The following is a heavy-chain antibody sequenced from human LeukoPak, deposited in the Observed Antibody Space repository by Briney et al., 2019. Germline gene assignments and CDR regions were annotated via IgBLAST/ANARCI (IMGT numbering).Heavy chain of an antibody. CDR3: ARILYSSSWYAWSWFDP. V-gene: IGHV4-39*01. CDR2: IYYSGST. D-gene: IGHD6-13*01. Sequence: ASETLSLTCTVSGGSISSSSYYWGWIRQPPGKGLEWIGSIYYSGSTYYNPSPKSRVTISVDTSKNQFSLKLSSVTAADTAVYYCARILYSSSWYAWSWFDPWGQGTLVTVSS. CDR1: GGSISSSSYY. J-gene: IGHJ5*02.